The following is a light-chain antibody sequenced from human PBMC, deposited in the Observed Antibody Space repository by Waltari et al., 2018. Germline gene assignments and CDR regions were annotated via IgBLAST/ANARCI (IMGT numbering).Light chain of an antibody. J-gene: IGLJ2*01. CDR1: SSDVGGYNY. CDR3: SSYTSSSTLVL. Sequence: QSALTQPASVSGSPGQSLTISCTGTSSDVGGYNYVSWYQQNPGKAPKLIIYDVSKRPSGVSNRFSGSKSGNTASLTISGLQAEDEADYYCSSYTSSSTLVLFGGGTKLTVL. V-gene: IGLV2-14*01. CDR2: DVS.